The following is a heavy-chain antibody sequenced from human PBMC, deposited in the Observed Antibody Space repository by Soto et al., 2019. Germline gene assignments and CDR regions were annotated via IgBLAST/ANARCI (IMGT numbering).Heavy chain of an antibody. CDR2: IFYSGST. V-gene: IGHV4-59*01. CDR1: GGSISSYY. D-gene: IGHD1-26*01. CDR3: ERAANSGSYGFYSYYGIDV. J-gene: IGHJ6*02. Sequence: TSETLALTCTVSGGSISSYYWSWIRQPPGKGLEWIGYIFYSGSTKYKSSLKSRVTISVDTSKNQFSLKVSSVTAADTAVYYWERAANSGSYGFYSYYGIDVWGQAPTVTVSS.